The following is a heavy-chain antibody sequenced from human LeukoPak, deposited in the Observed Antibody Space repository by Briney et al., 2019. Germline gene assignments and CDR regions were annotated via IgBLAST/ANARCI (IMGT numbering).Heavy chain of an antibody. Sequence: GGSLRLSCAASGFTFSSYAMHWVRQAPGKGLEWVAVISYDGSNKYYADPVKGRFTISRGNSKNTLYLQMNSLRAEDTAVYYCAREGTVTMDAFDIWGQGTMVTVSS. CDR2: ISYDGSNK. CDR3: AREGTVTMDAFDI. V-gene: IGHV3-30-3*01. D-gene: IGHD4-17*01. CDR1: GFTFSSYA. J-gene: IGHJ3*02.